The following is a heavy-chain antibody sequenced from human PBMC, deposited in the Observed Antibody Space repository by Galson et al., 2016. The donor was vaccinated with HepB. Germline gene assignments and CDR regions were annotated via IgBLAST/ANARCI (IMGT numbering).Heavy chain of an antibody. CDR3: AKSGHYYFDA. J-gene: IGHJ4*02. V-gene: IGHV6-1*01. CDR1: GDSVSSNTAA. Sequence: CAISGDSVSSNTAAWNWIRQSPSRGVEWLGRTFYRSQWRSDYAVSVKGRITVTPDTSKNQFSLQLNSVTPEDTAMYYCAKSGHYYFDAWGQGTLVTVSS. D-gene: IGHD3-10*01. CDR2: TFYRSQWRS.